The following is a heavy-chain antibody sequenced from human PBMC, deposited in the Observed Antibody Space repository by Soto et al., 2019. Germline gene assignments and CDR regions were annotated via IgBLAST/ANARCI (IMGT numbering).Heavy chain of an antibody. CDR1: GFTFSNYG. V-gene: IGHV3-30*03. CDR2: ISYDGNNR. J-gene: IGHJ4*03. Sequence: QVQLVESGGGVVQPGGSLRLSCAASGFTFSNYGMHWVRQAPGKGLEWVAVISYDGNNRYYGDSVKGRFTISRDNSKNTVYLQMNSLRVEDTAVYYCASTWSGYYYFDSWGHGTLVTVSS. D-gene: IGHD3-3*01. CDR3: ASTWSGYYYFDS.